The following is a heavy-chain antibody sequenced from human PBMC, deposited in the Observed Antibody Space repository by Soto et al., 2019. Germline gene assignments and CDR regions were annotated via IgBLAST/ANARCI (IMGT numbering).Heavy chain of an antibody. Sequence: QVQLVESGGGVVQPGRSLRLSCAASGFTFSSLGMHWVRQAPGKGLLEWVAVIWNDGSNKYYADSVKGRFTISRDNSKNTLYLQMNSLRAEDTAVYYCARDIVVTAINDEFDAFDIWGQGTMVTVSS. J-gene: IGHJ3*02. CDR2: IWNDGSNK. CDR3: ARDIVVTAINDEFDAFDI. V-gene: IGHV3-33*01. D-gene: IGHD2-21*02. CDR1: GFTFSSLG.